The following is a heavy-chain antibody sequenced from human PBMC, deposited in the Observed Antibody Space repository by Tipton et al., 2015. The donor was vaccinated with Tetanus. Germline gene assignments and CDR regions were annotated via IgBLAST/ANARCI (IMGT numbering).Heavy chain of an antibody. CDR1: GGSMSNNY. D-gene: IGHD2-21*02. CDR2: ISYTGTT. J-gene: IGHJ4*01. CDR3: ATVGLVTASVKY. V-gene: IGHV4-31*03. Sequence: TLSLTCTVSGGSMSNNYWSWIRQHPGKGLDWIGYISYTGTTHYNPSLKSRVTISLDRSKNQFSLKLTSVTAADTAVYYCATVGLVTASVKYWGQGTLVTVSS.